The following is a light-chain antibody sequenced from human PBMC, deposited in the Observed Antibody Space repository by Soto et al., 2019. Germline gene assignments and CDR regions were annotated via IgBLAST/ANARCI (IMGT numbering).Light chain of an antibody. Sequence: QSVLTQPASVSGSPGQSITISCTGASSDVGGYNYVSWYQHHPGRAPKLMIYEVSNRPSGVSNRFSGSKSGKTASLTISGLQAEDEADYYCSPYTSITTLYVFGTGTKV. CDR3: SPYTSITTLYV. V-gene: IGLV2-14*01. CDR1: SSDVGGYNY. CDR2: EVS. J-gene: IGLJ1*01.